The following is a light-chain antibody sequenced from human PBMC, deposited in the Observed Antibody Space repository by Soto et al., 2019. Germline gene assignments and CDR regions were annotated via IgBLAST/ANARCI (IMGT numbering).Light chain of an antibody. CDR2: GAS. CDR1: QGVTND. Sequence: ETVMTQSPATLSVSPGEKATLSCRASQGVTNDLAWYQHKPGQAPRLLIYGASTGATGIPARFSGSGSGTEFTLTIKSLQSEDFAMYYCQQYNNWPITFGGGTKVEIK. V-gene: IGKV3-15*01. J-gene: IGKJ4*01. CDR3: QQYNNWPIT.